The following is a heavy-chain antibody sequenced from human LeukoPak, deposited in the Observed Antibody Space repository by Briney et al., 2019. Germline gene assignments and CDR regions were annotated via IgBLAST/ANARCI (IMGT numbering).Heavy chain of an antibody. D-gene: IGHD3-22*01. J-gene: IGHJ4*02. CDR1: GFTFSSYG. Sequence: GRSLRLSCAASGFTFSSYGMHWVRQAPGKGLEWVTFIWFDGSDKYYADSVKGRFTISRDNPKNTVFLQMGSLRGEDTAVYYCARCYCDGSGFYYYFDYWGQGTLVTVSS. V-gene: IGHV3-33*01. CDR2: IWFDGSDK. CDR3: ARCYCDGSGFYYYFDY.